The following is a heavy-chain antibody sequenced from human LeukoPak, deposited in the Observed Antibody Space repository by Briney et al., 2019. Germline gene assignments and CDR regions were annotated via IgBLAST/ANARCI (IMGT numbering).Heavy chain of an antibody. Sequence: ASMKVSCKTSGYTFNRYGISWVRQAPGQGLEWMGWISAYNGNTNYAQKLQGRVTMTTDTSTSTAYMELRSLRSDDTAVYYCARAKSGSSWFGSYDAFDIWGQGTMVTVSS. CDR3: ARAKSGSSWFGSYDAFDI. CDR2: ISAYNGNT. D-gene: IGHD1-26*01. V-gene: IGHV1-18*01. CDR1: GYTFNRYG. J-gene: IGHJ3*02.